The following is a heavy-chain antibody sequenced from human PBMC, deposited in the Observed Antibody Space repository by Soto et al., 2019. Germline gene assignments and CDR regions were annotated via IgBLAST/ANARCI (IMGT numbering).Heavy chain of an antibody. CDR2: IIPISGTA. V-gene: IGHV1-69*01. CDR3: ARDRRIVVVPAAIGSYYYYYGMDV. D-gene: IGHD2-2*01. J-gene: IGHJ6*02. CDR1: GGTFSSYA. Sequence: QVQLVQSGAEVKKPGSSVKVSCKASGGTFSSYAISWVRQAPGQGLEWMGGIIPISGTANYAQKFQGRVTITADESTSTAYMWLSSLRSEDTAVYYCARDRRIVVVPAAIGSYYYYYGMDVWGQGTTVTVSS.